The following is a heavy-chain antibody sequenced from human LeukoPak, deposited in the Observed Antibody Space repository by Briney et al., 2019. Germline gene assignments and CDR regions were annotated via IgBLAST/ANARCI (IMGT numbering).Heavy chain of an antibody. CDR2: ISGSGGST. CDR1: GFTFSNYG. Sequence: GGSLRLSCAASGFTFSNYGMHWVRQAPGKGLEWVSAISGSGGSTYYADSVKGRFTISRDNSKNTLYLQMNSLRAEDTAVYYCAKASLRYFDSMDYFDYWGQGTLVTVSS. J-gene: IGHJ4*02. V-gene: IGHV3-23*01. CDR3: AKASLRYFDSMDYFDY. D-gene: IGHD3-9*01.